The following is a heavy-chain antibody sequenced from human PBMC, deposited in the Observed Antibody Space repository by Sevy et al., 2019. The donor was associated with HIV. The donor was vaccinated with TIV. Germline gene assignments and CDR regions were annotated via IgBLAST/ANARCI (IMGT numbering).Heavy chain of an antibody. D-gene: IGHD1-26*01. CDR3: ATDLMEATNGFDS. V-gene: IGHV1-69*13. CDR1: GGSISTYA. CDR2: IIPILHTT. Sequence: ASVTVSCKASGGSISTYAFTWVRQAPGQGLEWVGGIIPILHTTNYAQKFQGRVTITADESTSTAYMKLNSLRSEDTAVYYCATDLMEATNGFDSWGQGTLVTVSS. J-gene: IGHJ4*02.